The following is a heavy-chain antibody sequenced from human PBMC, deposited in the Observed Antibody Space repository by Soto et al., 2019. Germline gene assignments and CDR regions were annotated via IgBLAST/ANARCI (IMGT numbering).Heavy chain of an antibody. Sequence: SETLSLTCAVYGGSFSGYYWGWIRQPPGKGLEWIGEINHSGSTNYDPSLKSRVTISVDTSKNQFSLKLSSVTAADTAVYYCARGVAIPPDFGISFYYYYGMDVWGQGTTVTVSS. CDR1: GGSFSGYY. V-gene: IGHV4-34*01. CDR2: INHSGST. CDR3: ARGVAIPPDFGISFYYYYGMDV. D-gene: IGHD1-20*01. J-gene: IGHJ6*02.